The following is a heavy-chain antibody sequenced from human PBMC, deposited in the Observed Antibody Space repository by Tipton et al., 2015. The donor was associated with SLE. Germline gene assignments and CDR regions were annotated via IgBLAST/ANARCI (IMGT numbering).Heavy chain of an antibody. CDR3: AGGYSYGGDYFDY. D-gene: IGHD5-18*01. V-gene: IGHV4-38-2*01. J-gene: IGHJ4*02. CDR1: GYSISSGYY. CDR2: IYHSGST. Sequence: TLSLTCAVSGYSISSGYYWGWIRQPPGKGLEWIGSIYHSGSTYYNPSLKSRVTISVDTSKNQFSLKLSSVTAADTAVYYCAGGYSYGGDYFDYWGQGTLVTASS.